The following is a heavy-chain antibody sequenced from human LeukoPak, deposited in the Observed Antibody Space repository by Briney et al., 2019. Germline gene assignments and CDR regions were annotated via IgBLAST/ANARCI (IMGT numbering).Heavy chain of an antibody. V-gene: IGHV3-7*03. CDR3: ARAPITMAQRCFDP. CDR2: IKQDGSEK. J-gene: IGHJ5*02. Sequence: PGGSLRLSCAASGFTFSSYWMSWVRQAPGKGLEWVANIKQDGSEKYYVDSVKGRFTISRDNAKNSLYLQMNSLGAEDTAVYYCARAPITMAQRCFDPWGQGTLVTVSS. D-gene: IGHD3-10*01. CDR1: GFTFSSYW.